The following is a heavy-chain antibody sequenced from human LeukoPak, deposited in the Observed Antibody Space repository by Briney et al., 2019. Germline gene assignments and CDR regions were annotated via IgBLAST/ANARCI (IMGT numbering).Heavy chain of an antibody. CDR2: ISAYNGNT. D-gene: IGHD3-10*01. V-gene: IGHV1-18*01. CDR1: GYTFTSYG. Sequence: ASVKVSCKASGYTFTSYGISWVRQAPGQGLEWMGWISAYNGNTNYAQKLQGRVTMTRDTSTSTVYMELSSLRSEDTAVYYCARAAYYYGSGTLNWFDPWGQGTLVTVSS. CDR3: ARAAYYYGSGTLNWFDP. J-gene: IGHJ5*02.